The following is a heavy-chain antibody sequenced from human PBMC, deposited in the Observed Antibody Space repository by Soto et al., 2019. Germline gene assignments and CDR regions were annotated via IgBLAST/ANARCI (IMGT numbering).Heavy chain of an antibody. J-gene: IGHJ5*01. CDR2: INAGNGNT. CDR1: GYTFIGYA. D-gene: IGHD2-15*01. CDR3: ARDGHCSGGSCFLDS. V-gene: IGHV1-3*01. Sequence: GASVKVSCKASGYTFIGYAMHWVRQAPGQRLEWMGWINAGNGNTKYSQKFQGRVTITRDTSASTAYMELSSLRSEDTAVYYCARDGHCSGGSCFLDSWGQGTLVTVSS.